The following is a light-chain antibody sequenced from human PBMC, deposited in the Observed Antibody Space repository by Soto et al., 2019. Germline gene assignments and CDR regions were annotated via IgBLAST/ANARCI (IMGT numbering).Light chain of an antibody. J-gene: IGKJ1*01. CDR2: DVS. Sequence: VMTQSPATLSISPGERFTLSCRASQSISSSLAWYQQKRGQAPRLLMYDVSTRATGVPARFSGSGSGTEFTLTISSLQSEDFALYYCQQYDHWPPATFGQGTKVDIK. V-gene: IGKV3-15*01. CDR1: QSISSS. CDR3: QQYDHWPPAT.